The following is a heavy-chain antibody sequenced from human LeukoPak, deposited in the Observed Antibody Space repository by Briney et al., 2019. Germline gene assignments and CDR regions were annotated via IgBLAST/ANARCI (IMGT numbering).Heavy chain of an antibody. V-gene: IGHV3-66*01. J-gene: IGHJ3*01. D-gene: IGHD3-3*01. CDR3: AIHGGGTIRIEAFDV. CDR1: GFTVSSNY. Sequence: PGGSLRLSCAASGFTVSSNYMSWVRQAPGKGLEWVAVIYSGGSTYYADSVKGRFTLARDNSKNTLYLQTNSLRDEDTALYYCAIHGGGTIRIEAFDVWGQGTMVTISS. CDR2: IYSGGST.